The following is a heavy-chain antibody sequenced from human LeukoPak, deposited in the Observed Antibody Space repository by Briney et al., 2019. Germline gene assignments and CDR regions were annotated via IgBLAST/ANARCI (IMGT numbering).Heavy chain of an antibody. V-gene: IGHV4-59*02. J-gene: IGHJ6*02. D-gene: IGHD1-7*01. CDR2: ICYSGST. CDR1: GGSASSYY. Sequence: SETLSLTCTVSGGSASSYYWSWIRQPPGKGLEWIGYICYSGSTNYNPSLKSRVTISVDTSKNQFSLKLSSVTAADTAVYHCARDNWNYGSSMDVWGQGTTVTVSS. CDR3: ARDNWNYGSSMDV.